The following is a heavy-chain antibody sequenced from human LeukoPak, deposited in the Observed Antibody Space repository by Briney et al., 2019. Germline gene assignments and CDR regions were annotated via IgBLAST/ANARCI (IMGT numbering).Heavy chain of an antibody. D-gene: IGHD3-10*01. V-gene: IGHV4-59*12. Sequence: SETLSLTCTVSGGSISSYYWSWIRQPPGKGLEWIGYIYHSGSTYYNPSLKSRVTISVDRSKNQFSLKLSSVTAADTAVYYCARDRSGSGSSNWFDPWGQGTLVTVSS. CDR1: GGSISSYY. J-gene: IGHJ5*02. CDR2: IYHSGST. CDR3: ARDRSGSGSSNWFDP.